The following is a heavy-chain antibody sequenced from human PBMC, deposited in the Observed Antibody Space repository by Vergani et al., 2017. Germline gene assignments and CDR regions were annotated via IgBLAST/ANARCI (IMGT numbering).Heavy chain of an antibody. V-gene: IGHV3-15*01. J-gene: IGHJ4*02. Sequence: VQLVESGGGVVQPGRSLRLSCAASGFTFSSYGMHWVRQAPGKGLEWVGRIKSKTDGGTTDYAAPVKGRFTISRDDSKNTLYLQMNSLKTEDTAVYYCTRLGGYCSGGSCYSADYWGQGTLVTVSS. CDR2: IKSKTDGGTT. D-gene: IGHD2-15*01. CDR1: GFTFSSYG. CDR3: TRLGGYCSGGSCYSADY.